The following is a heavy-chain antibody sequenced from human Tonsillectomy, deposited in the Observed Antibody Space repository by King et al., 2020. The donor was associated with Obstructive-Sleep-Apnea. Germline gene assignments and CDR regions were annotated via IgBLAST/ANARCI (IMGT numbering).Heavy chain of an antibody. CDR2: IKQDGSDK. V-gene: IGHV3-7*03. J-gene: IGHJ4*02. Sequence: VQLVESGGGLVQPGGSLRLSCAASGFTVSNYWMSWVRQAPGKGLEWVASIKQDGSDKYYVDSVKVRFTISRDNAKNSLYLQMNSLRAEDTAVYYCASHTYGYYWGQGTLVTVSS. D-gene: IGHD5-18*01. CDR1: GFTVSNYW. CDR3: ASHTYGYY.